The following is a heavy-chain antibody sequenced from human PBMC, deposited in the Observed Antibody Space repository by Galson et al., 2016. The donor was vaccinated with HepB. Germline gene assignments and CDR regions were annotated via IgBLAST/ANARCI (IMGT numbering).Heavy chain of an antibody. V-gene: IGHV2-5*01. D-gene: IGHD3-22*01. J-gene: IGHJ3*02. CDR3: AHTRVLVTDAFDI. CDR1: GFSLSTAGVG. Sequence: PALVTPTQTLTLTCTFSGFSLSTAGVGVGWIRQPPRKALEWLALICWSDDERYSPSLKKRLTITKDTSKSQVVLTMTNMDPVDTGTYYCAHTRVLVTDAFDIWGQATVVTVSS. CDR2: ICWSDDE.